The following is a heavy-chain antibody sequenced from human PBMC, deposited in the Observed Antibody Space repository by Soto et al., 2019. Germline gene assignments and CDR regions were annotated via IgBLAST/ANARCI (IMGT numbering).Heavy chain of an antibody. CDR1: GFTFRSYS. CDR3: ARDKRSHTSAFDI. J-gene: IGHJ3*02. V-gene: IGHV3-21*01. CDR2: ISSSSSYI. D-gene: IGHD1-26*01. Sequence: GGSLRLSCAASGFTFRSYSINWVRQAPGKGLEWVSSISSSSSYIYYADSVKGRFTISRDNAKNSLYLQMNSLRAEDTAVYYCARDKRSHTSAFDIWGQGTMVTVSS.